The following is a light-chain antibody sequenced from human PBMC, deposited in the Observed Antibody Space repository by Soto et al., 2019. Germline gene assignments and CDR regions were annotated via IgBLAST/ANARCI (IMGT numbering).Light chain of an antibody. CDR1: QSISNW. CDR3: QLYDIYSET. J-gene: IGKJ1*01. V-gene: IGKV1-5*01. Sequence: DIVVTQSPYTLSASVGDRVTITCRASQSISNWLAWYQQKPGKAPKLLIYDASSWDRGIPARFSGSGSGTDFTLTISSLQPDDFAAYYCQLYDIYSETFGQGTKVDIK. CDR2: DAS.